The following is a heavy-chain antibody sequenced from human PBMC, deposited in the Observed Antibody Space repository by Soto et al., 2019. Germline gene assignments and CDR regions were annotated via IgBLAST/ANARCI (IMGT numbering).Heavy chain of an antibody. CDR1: GFTFYNTW. D-gene: IGHD5-12*01. J-gene: IGHJ4*02. CDR2: VKSKTDGGAT. Sequence: EVQLVESGGDLVKPGGSLRLSYTASGFTFYNTWMSWVRQAPGKGLEWVGRVKSKTDGGATDYNALVRGRFTISRDDSEKTLYLQMNSLQTDDTAVYYCTTDRRSGYDPQFDFWGQGTLVTVSS. CDR3: TTDRRSGYDPQFDF. V-gene: IGHV3-15*01.